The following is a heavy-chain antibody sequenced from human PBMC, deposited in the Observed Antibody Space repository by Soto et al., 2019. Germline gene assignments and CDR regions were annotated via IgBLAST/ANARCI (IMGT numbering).Heavy chain of an antibody. CDR2: ISAYNGNT. J-gene: IGHJ4*02. V-gene: IGHV1-18*04. CDR3: ARTEGYFDY. CDR1: GYTFTSYG. Sequence: GASVKVSCKVSGYTFTSYGISWVRQAPGQGLGWMGWISAYNGNTNYAQKLQGRVTMTTDTSKNQFSLQLKSVTPEDTAVYYCARTEGYFDYWGQGTLVTVSS.